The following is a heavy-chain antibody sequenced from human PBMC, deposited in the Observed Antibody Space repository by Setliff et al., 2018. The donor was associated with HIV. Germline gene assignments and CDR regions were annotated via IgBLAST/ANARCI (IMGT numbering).Heavy chain of an antibody. D-gene: IGHD6-19*01. CDR3: ASHPPWLDRAEYFQH. J-gene: IGHJ1*01. CDR2: ISAYNGNR. CDR1: GYTFNSYA. Sequence: VASVKVSCKTSGYTFNSYAISWVRQAPGQGLEWMGWISAYNGNRNYAKKFQGRVTVTKDSSTSIAYMELRNLRSDDTAVYYCASHPPWLDRAEYFQHWGQGTLVTVSS. V-gene: IGHV1-18*01.